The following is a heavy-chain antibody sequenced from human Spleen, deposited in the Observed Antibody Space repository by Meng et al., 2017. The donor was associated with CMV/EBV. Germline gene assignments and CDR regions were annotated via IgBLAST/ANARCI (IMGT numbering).Heavy chain of an antibody. J-gene: IGHJ6*02. V-gene: IGHV1-18*01. D-gene: IGHD1-1*01. CDR1: GYTFTNYG. CDR2: ISAYHGNT. Sequence: ASVKVSCKASGYTFTNYGICWVRQAPGQGLEWMGWISAYHGNTHYAQKYQGRVTMTTDTSTSTAYMELSSLRSEDTAVYYCASRATTGTRGYYFYYGVDVWGQGTTVTVSS. CDR3: ASRATTGTRGYYFYYGVDV.